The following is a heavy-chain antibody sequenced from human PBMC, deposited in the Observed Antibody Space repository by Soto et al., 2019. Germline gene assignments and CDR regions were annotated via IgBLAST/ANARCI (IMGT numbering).Heavy chain of an antibody. CDR2: IYYSGST. Sequence: QLQLQESGPGLVKPSETLSLTCTVSGGSISSSSYYWGWIRQPPGKGLEWIGSIYYSGSTYYNPSLKSRVTISVDTSKNQFSLKLSSVTAADTAVYYCATHIVVVPAAPRVDYYYYYMDVWGKGTTVTVSS. D-gene: IGHD2-2*01. J-gene: IGHJ6*03. CDR1: GGSISSSSYY. V-gene: IGHV4-39*01. CDR3: ATHIVVVPAAPRVDYYYYYMDV.